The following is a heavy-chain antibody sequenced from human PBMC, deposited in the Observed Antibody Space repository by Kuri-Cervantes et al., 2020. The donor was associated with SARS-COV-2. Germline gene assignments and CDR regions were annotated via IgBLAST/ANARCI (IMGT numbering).Heavy chain of an antibody. CDR2: ISAYNGNT. CDR3: AREGAGIVGATDGMDV. Sequence: ASVKVSCKASGYTFTSYGISWVRQAPGQGLEWMGWISAYNGNTNYAQKLQGRVTMTTDTSTSTAYMELSRLRSDDTAVYYCAREGAGIVGATDGMDVWGQGTTVTVSS. CDR1: GYTFTSYG. J-gene: IGHJ6*02. V-gene: IGHV1-18*01. D-gene: IGHD1-26*01.